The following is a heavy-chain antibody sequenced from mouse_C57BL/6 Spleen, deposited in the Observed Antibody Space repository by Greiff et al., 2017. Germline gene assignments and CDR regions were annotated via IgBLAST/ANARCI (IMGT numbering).Heavy chain of an antibody. CDR2: IYWDDDK. CDR3: AQIFYDYDGFAY. V-gene: IGHV8-12*01. D-gene: IGHD2-4*01. Sequence: QVTLKVSGPGILQSSQTLSLTCSFSGFSLSTSGMGVSWIRQPSGKGLEWLAHIYWDDDKRYHPSLKSRLTISKDTSRNQVFLKITSVDTADTATYYCAQIFYDYDGFAYWGQGTLVTVSA. J-gene: IGHJ3*01. CDR1: GFSLSTSGMG.